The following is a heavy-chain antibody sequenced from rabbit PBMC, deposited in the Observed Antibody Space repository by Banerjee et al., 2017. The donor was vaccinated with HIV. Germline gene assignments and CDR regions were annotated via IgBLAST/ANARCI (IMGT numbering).Heavy chain of an antibody. CDR3: ARAAYSSSSGYSHFNL. Sequence: QEQLVESGGGLVQPEGSLTLTCTASGFSFSSSQFMCWVRQAPGKGLEWIACIITGSSGTTYYASWAKGRFTISKTSSTTVTLQMTSLTAADTATYSCARAAYSSSSGYSHFNLWGPGTLVTVS. J-gene: IGHJ4*01. CDR1: GFSFSSSQF. CDR2: IITGSSGTT. D-gene: IGHD1-1*01. V-gene: IGHV1S45*01.